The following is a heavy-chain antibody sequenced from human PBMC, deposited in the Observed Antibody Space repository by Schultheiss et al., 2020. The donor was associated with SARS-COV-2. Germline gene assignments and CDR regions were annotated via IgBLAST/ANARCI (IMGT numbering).Heavy chain of an antibody. J-gene: IGHJ4*02. D-gene: IGHD3-3*01. CDR3: ARDGYDFWSGYSHFDY. CDR1: GFTFSSYS. CDR2: ISSSSSYI. V-gene: IGHV3-21*01. Sequence: GGSLRLSCAASGFTFSSYSMNWVRQAPGKGLEWVSSISSSSSYIYYADSVKGRFTISRDNAKNSLYLQMNSLRAEDTAVYYCARDGYDFWSGYSHFDYWGQGTLVTVSS.